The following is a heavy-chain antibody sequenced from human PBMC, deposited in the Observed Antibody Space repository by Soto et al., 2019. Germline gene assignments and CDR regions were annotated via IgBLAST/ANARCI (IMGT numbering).Heavy chain of an antibody. V-gene: IGHV3-30*18. J-gene: IGHJ4*02. CDR1: GFIFSYYG. Sequence: QVQLVESGGGVVQPGRSLRLSCAASGFIFSYYGMHWVRQAPGKGLEWVAVISYDGSDEFYADSVKGRFTISRDNSKNTLYLQMNRLRPEDTAVYYCAKDNCSGGSCAGDYWGQGTLVTVSS. CDR3: AKDNCSGGSCAGDY. CDR2: ISYDGSDE. D-gene: IGHD2-15*01.